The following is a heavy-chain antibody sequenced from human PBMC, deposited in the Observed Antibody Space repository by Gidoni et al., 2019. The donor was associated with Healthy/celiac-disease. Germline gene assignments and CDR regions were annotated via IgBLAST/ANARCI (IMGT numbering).Heavy chain of an antibody. D-gene: IGHD5-12*01. CDR3: AKDRRSGYEEETFDY. CDR1: GFPFSSYG. CDR2: ISYDGSNK. J-gene: IGHJ4*02. Sequence: QVQLVESGGGVVQPGRSLRLSCAASGFPFSSYGMHWVRQAPGKGLEWVAVISYDGSNKYYADSVKGRFTISRDNSKNTLYLQMNSLRAEDTAVYYCAKDRRSGYEEETFDYWGQGTLVTVSS. V-gene: IGHV3-30*18.